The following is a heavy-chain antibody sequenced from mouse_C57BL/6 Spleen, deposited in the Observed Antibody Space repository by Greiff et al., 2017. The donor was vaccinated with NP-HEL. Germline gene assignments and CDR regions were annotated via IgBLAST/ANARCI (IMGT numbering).Heavy chain of an antibody. CDR2: IDPSDSYT. V-gene: IGHV1-69*01. D-gene: IGHD5-1-1*01. Sequence: QVQLQQPGAELVMPGASVKLSCKASGYTFTSYWMHWVKQRPGQGLEWIGEIDPSDSYTNYNQKFKGKSTLTADKSSSTAYMQLSSLTSEDSAVYDSERSLNTTGLAYWGQGTLVTVSS. CDR1: GYTFTSYW. J-gene: IGHJ3*01. CDR3: ERSLNTTGLAY.